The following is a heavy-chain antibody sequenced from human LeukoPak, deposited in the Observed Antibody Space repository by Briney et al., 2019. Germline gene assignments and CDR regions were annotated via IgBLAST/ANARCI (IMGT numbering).Heavy chain of an antibody. J-gene: IGHJ6*03. D-gene: IGHD3-10*01. CDR1: GGTFSSYA. CDR2: IIPIFGTA. V-gene: IGHV1-69*01. CDR3: ARGAPMVRGVTSYMDV. Sequence: ASVKVSCKASGGTFSSYAISWVRQAPGQGLEWMGGIIPIFGTANYAQKFQGRVTITADEPTSTAYMELSSLRSEDTAVYYCARGAPMVRGVTSYMDVWGKGTTVTISS.